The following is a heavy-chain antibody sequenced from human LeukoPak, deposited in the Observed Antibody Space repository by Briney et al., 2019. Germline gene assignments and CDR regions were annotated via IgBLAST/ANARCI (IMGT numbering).Heavy chain of an antibody. V-gene: IGHV1-69*06. D-gene: IGHD3-3*01. CDR3: ARDFREITIFGVADENYFDY. J-gene: IGHJ4*02. CDR2: INPMFGRG. CDR1: GGTFSSYA. Sequence: SVKVSCKASGGTFSSYAISWVRQAPGQGLEWMGGINPMFGRGNYAQKLQGRVTITADKSTSTAYINLISLRSENTTVYYCARDFREITIFGVADENYFDYWGQGTLVTVSS.